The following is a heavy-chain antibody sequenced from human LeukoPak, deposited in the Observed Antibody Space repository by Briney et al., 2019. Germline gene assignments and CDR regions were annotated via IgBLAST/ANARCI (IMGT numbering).Heavy chain of an antibody. J-gene: IGHJ4*02. Sequence: GGSLRLSCAASGFTFSDYYMTWIRQTPGKGLEWISYISDTARTKSYTDSVKGRFTISRDNAKNSLYLQMNSLRVEDTAVYYCAGVNYWNYPFWGQGTLVTVSS. CDR1: GFTFSDYY. V-gene: IGHV3-11*04. D-gene: IGHD1-7*01. CDR3: AGVNYWNYPF. CDR2: ISDTARTK.